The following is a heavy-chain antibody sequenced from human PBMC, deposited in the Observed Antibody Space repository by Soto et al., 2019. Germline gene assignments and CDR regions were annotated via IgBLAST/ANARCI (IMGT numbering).Heavy chain of an antibody. CDR3: MIDGSVH. V-gene: IGHV3-66*01. D-gene: IGHD2-2*03. CDR2: IYSGGST. J-gene: IGHJ4*02. Sequence: EVQLVESGGGLVQPGGSLRRSCAVSGFAVNDMIFVRQAPGKGLEWLSVIYSGGSTYYADSVMCRFIISRDKSQNTLSFQMTSLRIKQIVPYYCMIDGSVHWCQGPLVTVSS. CDR1: GFAVND.